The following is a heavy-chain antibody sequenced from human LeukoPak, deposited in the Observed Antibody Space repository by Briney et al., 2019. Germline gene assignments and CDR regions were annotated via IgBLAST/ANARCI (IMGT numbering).Heavy chain of an antibody. D-gene: IGHD4-17*01. Sequence: TSETLSLTCTVSGASISRTNFHWGWIRQAPGKGLEWIGEINHSGSTNYNPSLKSRVTISVDTSKNQFSLKLSSVTAADTAVYYRARVNYGDRDYWGQGTLVTVSS. CDR3: ARVNYGDRDY. V-gene: IGHV4-39*07. CDR1: GASISRTNFH. CDR2: INHSGST. J-gene: IGHJ4*02.